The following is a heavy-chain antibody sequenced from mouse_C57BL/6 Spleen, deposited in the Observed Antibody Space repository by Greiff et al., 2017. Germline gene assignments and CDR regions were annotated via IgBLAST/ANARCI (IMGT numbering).Heavy chain of an antibody. J-gene: IGHJ2*01. V-gene: IGHV1-59*01. CDR3: ARESSGLDY. CDR2: IDPSDSYT. CDR1: GYTFTSYW. D-gene: IGHD3-2*02. Sequence: VQLQQPGAELVRPGTSVKLSCKASGYTFTSYWMHWVKQRPGQGLEWIGVIDPSDSYTNYNQKFKGKATLTVDTSSSTAYMQRSSLTSEDSAVYYCARESSGLDYWGQGTTLTVSS.